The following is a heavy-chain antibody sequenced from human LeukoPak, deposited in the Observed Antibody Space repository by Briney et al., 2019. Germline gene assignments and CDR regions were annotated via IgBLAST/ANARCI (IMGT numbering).Heavy chain of an antibody. CDR3: ARWGSYYYYYMDV. D-gene: IGHD7-27*01. V-gene: IGHV4-59*01. CDR2: IYYSGST. Sequence: SETPSLTCTVSGGSISSYYWSWIRQPPGKGLEWIGYIYYSGSTNYNPSLKSRVTISVDTSKNQFSLKLSSVTAADTAVYYCARWGSYYYYYMDVWGQGTLVTVSS. CDR1: GGSISSYY. J-gene: IGHJ6*03.